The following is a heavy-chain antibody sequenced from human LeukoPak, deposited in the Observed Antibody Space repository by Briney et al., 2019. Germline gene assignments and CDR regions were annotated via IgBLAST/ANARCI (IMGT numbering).Heavy chain of an antibody. CDR1: GDSVSSNSAA. CDR3: AKSYSSGWDFDY. D-gene: IGHD6-19*01. J-gene: IGHJ4*02. V-gene: IGHV6-1*01. CDR2: TYYRSKWYN. Sequence: SQTLSLTCAISGDSVSSNSAAWNWIRQSPSRGLGWLGRTYYRSKWYNDYAVSVKSRITIEPDTSKNQFSLQLKSVTPEDTAVYYCAKSYSSGWDFDYWGQGTLVTVSS.